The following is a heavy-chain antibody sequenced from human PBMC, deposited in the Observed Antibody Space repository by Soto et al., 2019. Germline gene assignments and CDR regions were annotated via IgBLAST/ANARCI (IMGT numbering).Heavy chain of an antibody. CDR1: GFSFDDYA. CDR2: INYNSDAM. J-gene: IGHJ3*02. Sequence: GGSLRLSCTGSGFSFDDYAMHWVRQVPGKGLEWVAGINYNSDAMGYADSVKGRFTISRDNAKNSLYLQMNSMKHEDTALYYCEKTLHQLLGEDVFDMWGRGTMVTVSS. V-gene: IGHV3-9*01. CDR3: EKTLHQLLGEDVFDM. D-gene: IGHD2-2*01.